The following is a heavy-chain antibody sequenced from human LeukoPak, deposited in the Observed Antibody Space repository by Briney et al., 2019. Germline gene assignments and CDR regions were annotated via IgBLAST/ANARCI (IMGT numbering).Heavy chain of an antibody. D-gene: IGHD3-16*01. V-gene: IGHV4-59*01. CDR2: IYYSGYT. CDR3: ARETSQKGAHYMDV. J-gene: IGHJ6*03. Sequence: SETLSLTCTVSGGSISSYYWSWIRQPPGKGLEWIGYIYYSGYTNYNPSLKSRVTISVDTSKNQFSLKLSSVTAADTAVYYCARETSQKGAHYMDVWGKGTTVTISS. CDR1: GGSISSYY.